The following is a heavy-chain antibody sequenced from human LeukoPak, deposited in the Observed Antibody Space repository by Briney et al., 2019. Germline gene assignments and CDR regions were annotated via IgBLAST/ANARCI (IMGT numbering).Heavy chain of an antibody. D-gene: IGHD3-9*01. Sequence: HGESLKISCKASGYSFPSYWIGWVRQMPGKGLEWMGIIDPSDYETRYTPSFQGQVTISADKSLSTAYLQWNSLKASDTAMYYCARPISMGRSGDYWGQGTLVTVSS. CDR1: GYSFPSYW. CDR2: IDPSDYET. CDR3: ARPISMGRSGDY. V-gene: IGHV5-51*01. J-gene: IGHJ4*02.